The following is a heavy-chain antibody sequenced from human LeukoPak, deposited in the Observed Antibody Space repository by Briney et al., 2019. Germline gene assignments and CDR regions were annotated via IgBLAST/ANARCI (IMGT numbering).Heavy chain of an antibody. D-gene: IGHD3-10*01. CDR2: IYHSGST. CDR3: ARGSTMVRGVIDY. Sequence: SETLSLTCAVYGGSFSGYSWSWIRQPPGKGLEWIGYIYHSGSTYYNPSLKSRVTISVDRSKNQFSLKLSSVTAADTAVYYCARGSTMVRGVIDYWGQGTLVTVSS. CDR1: GGSFSGYS. V-gene: IGHV4-30-2*01. J-gene: IGHJ4*02.